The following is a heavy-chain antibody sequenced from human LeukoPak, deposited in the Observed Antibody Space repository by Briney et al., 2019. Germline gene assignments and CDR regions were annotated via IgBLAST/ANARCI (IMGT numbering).Heavy chain of an antibody. J-gene: IGHJ3*02. CDR2: ISSNGGRT. CDR1: GFNFSSYA. V-gene: IGHV3-64*01. CDR3: ARDFLVGATAFDI. D-gene: IGHD1-26*01. Sequence: PGGSLRLSCAASGFNFSSYAFHWVRQALGKGLAYVSAISSNGGRTYYANSVKGRFTISRDNSKNTLYLQMGRLRAEHMAVYYCARDFLVGATAFDIWGQGTMVTVSS.